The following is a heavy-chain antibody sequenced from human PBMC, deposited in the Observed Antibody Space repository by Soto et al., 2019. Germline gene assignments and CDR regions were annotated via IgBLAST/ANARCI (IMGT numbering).Heavy chain of an antibody. Sequence: ASVKVSCKATGYSCKNYAVHCVLQSPLQRLEWMGFTNEGSGNTRFSQKFQGRISITRDTSASTVYLDLSSLTSEDTAIYCCARDDRSVSGVVTLDHWGPGTLVTVSS. J-gene: IGHJ4*02. CDR1: GYSCKNYA. CDR3: ARDDRSVSGVVTLDH. CDR2: TNEGSGNT. V-gene: IGHV1-3*01. D-gene: IGHD3-3*01.